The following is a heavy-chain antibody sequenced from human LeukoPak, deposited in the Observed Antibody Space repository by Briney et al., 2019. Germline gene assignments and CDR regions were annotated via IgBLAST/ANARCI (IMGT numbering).Heavy chain of an antibody. CDR2: ISGSGGST. CDR3: ANLGYYYDSSGYRRFSYFDY. CDR1: GFTFSSYA. D-gene: IGHD3-22*01. V-gene: IGHV3-23*01. J-gene: IGHJ4*02. Sequence: GGSLRLSCAASGFTFSSYAMSWVRQAPGKGLEWVSSISGSGGSTYYADSVKGRFTISRDNSKNTLYLQMNSLRAEDTAVYYCANLGYYYDSSGYRRFSYFDYWGQGTLVTVSS.